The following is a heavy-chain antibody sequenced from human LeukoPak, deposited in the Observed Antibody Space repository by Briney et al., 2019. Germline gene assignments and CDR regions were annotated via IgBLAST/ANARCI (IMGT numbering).Heavy chain of an antibody. V-gene: IGHV4-34*01. CDR3: ARVAYSYDY. CDR1: GGSFSGYY. CDR2: INHSGST. J-gene: IGHJ4*02. Sequence: PSETLSLTCAVYGGSFSGYYWSWIRQPPGKGLEWIGEINHSGSTNYDPSLKSRVTISVDTSKNQFSLKLSSVAAADTAVYYCARVAYSYDYWGQGTLVTVSS. D-gene: IGHD5-18*01.